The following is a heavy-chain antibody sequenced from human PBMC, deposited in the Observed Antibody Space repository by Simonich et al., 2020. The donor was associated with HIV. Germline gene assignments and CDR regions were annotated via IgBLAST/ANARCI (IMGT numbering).Heavy chain of an antibody. CDR2: IIWNSGSI. D-gene: IGHD3-10*01. J-gene: IGHJ4*02. Sequence: EVQLVESGGGLVQPCRSLRLSCAASGFTFDDYAMHWVRQAPGKGMEWGSGIIWNSGSIGDADSVKGRFTISRDNAKNSLYLQMNSLRAEDTALYYCAKDKGAYYGSGSPVYWGQGTLVTVSS. V-gene: IGHV3-9*01. CDR3: AKDKGAYYGSGSPVY. CDR1: GFTFDDYA.